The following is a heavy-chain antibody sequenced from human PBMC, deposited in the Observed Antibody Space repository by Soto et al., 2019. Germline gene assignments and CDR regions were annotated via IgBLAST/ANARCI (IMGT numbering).Heavy chain of an antibody. V-gene: IGHV3-21*01. CDR2: ISSSSYI. CDR1: GFTFSSYS. D-gene: IGHD3-10*01. J-gene: IGHJ6*02. CDR3: ARDRGDYYSGMDV. Sequence: AGGSLRLSCAASGFTFSSYSMNWVRQAPGKGLEWVSSISSSSYIYYADSVKGRFTISRDNAKNSLYLQMNSLRAEDTAVYYCARDRGDYYSGMDVWGQGTTVTVSS.